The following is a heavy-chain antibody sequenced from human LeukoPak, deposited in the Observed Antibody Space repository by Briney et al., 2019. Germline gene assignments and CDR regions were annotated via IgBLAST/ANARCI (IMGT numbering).Heavy chain of an antibody. D-gene: IGHD1-26*01. Sequence: SVKVSCKASGCTFSSYAISWVRQAPGQGLEWMGRIIPILGIANYAQKFQGRVTITADKSTSTAYMELSSLRSEDTAVYYCARDGASELGDYWGQGTLVTVSS. J-gene: IGHJ4*02. CDR2: IIPILGIA. CDR1: GCTFSSYA. CDR3: ARDGASELGDY. V-gene: IGHV1-69*04.